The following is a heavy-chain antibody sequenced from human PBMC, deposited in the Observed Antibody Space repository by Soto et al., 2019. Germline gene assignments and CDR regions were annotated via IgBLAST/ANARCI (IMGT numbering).Heavy chain of an antibody. CDR3: ARAGVYSSGWYVEYFDY. D-gene: IGHD6-19*01. CDR1: GFTFRSYS. V-gene: IGHV3-48*02. CDR2: ISSSSSTI. Sequence: XESLLLSCAASGFTFRSYSMNWVRQAPGKGLEWVSYISSSSSTIYYADSVKGRFTISRDNAKNSLYLQMNSLRDEDTAVYYCARAGVYSSGWYVEYFDYWGQGTLVTVSS. J-gene: IGHJ4*02.